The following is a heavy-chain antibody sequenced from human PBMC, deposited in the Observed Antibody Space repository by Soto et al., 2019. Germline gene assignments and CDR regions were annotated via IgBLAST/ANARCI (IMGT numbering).Heavy chain of an antibody. CDR2: ISYDGSNK. J-gene: IGHJ4*02. Sequence: QVQLVESGGGVVQPGRSLRLSCAASGFTFSSYAMHWVRQAPGKGLEWVAVISYDGSNKYYADSVKGRFTISRDNSKNTLYLQMNSLRAEDTAMYYCARDRVTMVRGVIITRKGFDYWGQGTLVTVSS. CDR3: ARDRVTMVRGVIITRKGFDY. D-gene: IGHD3-10*01. CDR1: GFTFSSYA. V-gene: IGHV3-30-3*01.